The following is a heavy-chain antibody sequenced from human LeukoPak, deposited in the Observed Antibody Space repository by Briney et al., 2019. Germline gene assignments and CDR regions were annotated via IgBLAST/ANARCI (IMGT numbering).Heavy chain of an antibody. CDR3: ARESGGLGRCDI. CDR2: IYHSGST. D-gene: IGHD2-15*01. Sequence: SQTLSLTCAVSGGSISSGGYSWSWIRQPPGKGLEWIGYIYHSGSTYYNPSLKSRVTISVDRSKNQFSLKLSSVTAADTAVYYCARESGGLGRCDIWGQGTMVTVSS. V-gene: IGHV4-30-2*01. CDR1: GGSISSGGYS. J-gene: IGHJ3*02.